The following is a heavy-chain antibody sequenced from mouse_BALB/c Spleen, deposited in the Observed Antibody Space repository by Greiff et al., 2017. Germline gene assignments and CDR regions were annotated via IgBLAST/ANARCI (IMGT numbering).Heavy chain of an antibody. CDR1: GFNIKDYY. V-gene: IGHV14-4*02. CDR2: IDPENGDT. CDR3: NAVNGQFAY. J-gene: IGHJ3*01. Sequence: VQLQQSGAELVRSGASVKLSCTASGFNIKDYYMHWVKQRPEQGLEWIGWIDPENGDTEYAPKFQGKATMTADTSSNKAYLQLSSLTSEDTAVYYCNAVNGQFAYWGQGTLVTVSA.